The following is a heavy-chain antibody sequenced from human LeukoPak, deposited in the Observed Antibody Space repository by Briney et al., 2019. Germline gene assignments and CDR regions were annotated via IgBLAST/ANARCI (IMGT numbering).Heavy chain of an antibody. CDR3: ARDTQWELLRFDY. Sequence: GGSLRLSCAASGFTFSNYWMHWVRQVSGKGLVWVSRINSDGSSTSYADSVKGRFTISRDNAKNTLYLQMNSLRAEDTAVYYCARDTQWELLRFDYWGQGTLVTVSS. D-gene: IGHD1-26*01. J-gene: IGHJ4*02. CDR1: GFTFSNYW. V-gene: IGHV3-74*01. CDR2: INSDGSST.